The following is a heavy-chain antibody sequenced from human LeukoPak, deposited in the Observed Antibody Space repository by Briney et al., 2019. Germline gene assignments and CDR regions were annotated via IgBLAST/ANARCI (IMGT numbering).Heavy chain of an antibody. CDR1: GFTVSSNY. J-gene: IGHJ4*02. Sequence: PGGSLRLSCAASGFTVSSNYMSWVRQAPGKGLEWVSVIYSGGTTYYADSVKGRFTIFRDNSKNSLSLQMNSLRAEDTAVYYCARGAEYSGAWCQDYWGQGTLVTVS. CDR3: ARGAEYSGAWCQDY. D-gene: IGHD6-19*01. CDR2: IYSGGTT. V-gene: IGHV3-53*01.